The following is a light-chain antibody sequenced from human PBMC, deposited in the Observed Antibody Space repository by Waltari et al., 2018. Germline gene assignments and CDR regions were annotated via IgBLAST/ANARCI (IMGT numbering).Light chain of an antibody. CDR1: SGHSSHV. CDR3: QTGGHGTWV. J-gene: IGLJ3*02. Sequence: QLVLTQSPSASASLGASVKLTCTLSSGHSSHVIAWHQQQPEKGPRYLMKVNSDGSHSKGDEIPDRFSGASSGAERYLTISSRQSEDEADYYCQTGGHGTWVFGGGTKLTVL. V-gene: IGLV4-69*01. CDR2: VNSDGSH.